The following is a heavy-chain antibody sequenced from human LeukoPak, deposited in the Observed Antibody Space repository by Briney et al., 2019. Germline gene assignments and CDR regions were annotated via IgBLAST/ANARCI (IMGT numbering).Heavy chain of an antibody. CDR2: INPKSGDA. V-gene: IGHV1-2*02. J-gene: IGHJ4*02. CDR1: GSTFSDYH. CDR3: ARGEYSNGYPYRLDS. Sequence: SVKVSCKASGSTFSDYHINWVRQASGQGPEWMGWINPKSGDAKYGQAFQGRVTMTRDTSINTAYMELNRLRFDDTAMYYCARGEYSNGYPYRLDSWGQGTLVTVSS. D-gene: IGHD3-16*01.